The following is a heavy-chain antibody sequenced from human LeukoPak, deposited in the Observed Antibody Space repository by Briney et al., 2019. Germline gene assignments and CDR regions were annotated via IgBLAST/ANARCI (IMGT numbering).Heavy chain of an antibody. CDR2: INHSGST. Sequence: PSETLSLTCAVYGGSFSGYSWSWIRQPPGKGLEWIGEINHSGSTNYNPSLKSRVTISVDTSKNQFSLKLSSVTAADTAVYYCARVYCSSTSCYAYDYWGQGTLVTVSS. CDR3: ARVYCSSTSCYAYDY. J-gene: IGHJ4*02. D-gene: IGHD2-2*01. V-gene: IGHV4-34*01. CDR1: GGSFSGYS.